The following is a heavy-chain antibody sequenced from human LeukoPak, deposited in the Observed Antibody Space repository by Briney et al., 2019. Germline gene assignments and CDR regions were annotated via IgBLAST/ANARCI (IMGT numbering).Heavy chain of an antibody. J-gene: IGHJ4*02. D-gene: IGHD1-14*01. CDR3: AKDLRTGRYYFDY. Sequence: PGGSLRLSCAASGFTFSSYAMSWVRQAPGKGLEWVSVISDSGNITDYAASVKGRFTISRDNSRNTLYLQMNSLRAEDTAIYYCAKDLRTGRYYFDYWGQGTLVPVSS. CDR2: ISDSGNIT. CDR1: GFTFSSYA. V-gene: IGHV3-23*01.